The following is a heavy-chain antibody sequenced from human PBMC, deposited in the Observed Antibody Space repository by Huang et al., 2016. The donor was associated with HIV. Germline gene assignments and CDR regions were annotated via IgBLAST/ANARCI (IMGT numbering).Heavy chain of an antibody. V-gene: IGHV3-30-3*01. CDR1: GFSFSNYA. Sequence: QVQLVESGGGVVQPGRSLRLSCVASGFSFSNYAVHWVRQAPGKGLEWVAGISDDGTRKYYADSVKGRFTVSRDNSKNTAYVQMNNPRGGDTAVYYCARAPEFGNYEFDQWGLGTLVTVSS. CDR2: ISDDGTRK. D-gene: IGHD4-4*01. J-gene: IGHJ4*02. CDR3: ARAPEFGNYEFDQ.